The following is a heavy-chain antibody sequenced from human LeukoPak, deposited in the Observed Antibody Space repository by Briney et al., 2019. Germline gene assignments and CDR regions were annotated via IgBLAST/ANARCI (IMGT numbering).Heavy chain of an antibody. CDR1: GGSLRRSSYY. CDR3: ARQWDYYDSSGYSYFDY. D-gene: IGHD3-22*01. J-gene: IGHJ4*02. CDR2: IYYSGST. Sequence: SETLFLPWTVSGGSLRRSSYYWGWVRPPTGKGLGWGVSIYYSGSTYYNPPLKTRVTISVDTSKNQFSLKLSSVTAADTAVYYCARQWDYYDSSGYSYFDYWGQGTLVTVSS. V-gene: IGHV4-39*01.